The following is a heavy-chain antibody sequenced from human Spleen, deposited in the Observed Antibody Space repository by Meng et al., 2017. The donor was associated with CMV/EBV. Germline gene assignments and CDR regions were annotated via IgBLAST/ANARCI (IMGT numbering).Heavy chain of an antibody. V-gene: IGHV1-69*05. CDR1: GGIFSCYS. CDR3: ARGVEMATMQLDY. Sequence: CKASGGIFSCYSLSWVGQAPGQGLEWMGGLIPVFGTTSYAQKFQGRVTITTDESTSTAYMELSSLRSEDTAVYYCARGVEMATMQLDYWGQGTLVTVSS. D-gene: IGHD5-24*01. J-gene: IGHJ4*02. CDR2: LIPVFGTT.